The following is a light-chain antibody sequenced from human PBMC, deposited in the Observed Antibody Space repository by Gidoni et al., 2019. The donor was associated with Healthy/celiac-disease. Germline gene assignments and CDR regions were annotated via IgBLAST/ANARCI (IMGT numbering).Light chain of an antibody. CDR1: QDISNH. CDR2: DAA. V-gene: IGKV1-33*01. J-gene: IGKJ4*01. Sequence: DIQMTQSPSSLAASVGDRVTITCQASQDISNHLNWYQQKPGKAPKLLIYDAANLETRVPSRFSGSGSGTDFTFTISSLQPEDIATYYCQQYDNPSLTFGGGTKVEIK. CDR3: QQYDNPSLT.